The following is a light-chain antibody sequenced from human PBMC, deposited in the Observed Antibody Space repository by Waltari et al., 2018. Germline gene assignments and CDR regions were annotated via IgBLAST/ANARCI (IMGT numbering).Light chain of an antibody. CDR1: QSVFKEYNNRNY. J-gene: IGKJ1*01. CDR3: QQYYDNWT. CDR2: WAS. V-gene: IGKV4-1*01. Sequence: DIVGTQSPDSMAVSLGERVTMNCKSSQSVFKEYNNRNYLGWFQQKTGQPPKLLIYWASTRESGVPDRFSGSGSGTDFTLTISSLQAEDVAVYYCQQYYDNWTFGQGTKVEIK.